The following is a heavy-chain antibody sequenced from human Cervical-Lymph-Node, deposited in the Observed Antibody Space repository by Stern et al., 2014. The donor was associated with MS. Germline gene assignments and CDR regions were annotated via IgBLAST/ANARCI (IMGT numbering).Heavy chain of an antibody. Sequence: QVQLQESGPGLVKPSETLSLTCTVSGGSISSYYWSWIRQPPGKGLEWIGYIYYSGSTNYNPSLKSRVTISVDTSKNQFSLKLSSVTAADTAVYYCARFVSSGCHDYWGQGTLVTVSS. CDR2: IYYSGST. J-gene: IGHJ4*02. D-gene: IGHD3-22*01. CDR3: ARFVSSGCHDY. CDR1: GGSISSYY. V-gene: IGHV4-59*01.